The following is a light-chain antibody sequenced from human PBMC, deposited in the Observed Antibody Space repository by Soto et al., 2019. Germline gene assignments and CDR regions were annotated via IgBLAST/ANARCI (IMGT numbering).Light chain of an antibody. CDR3: QQRFNWPRFT. V-gene: IGKV3-11*01. Sequence: EIVLTQSPATLSLSPGERATLSCRASQSVSSYLAWYQQKPGQAPRLLIYDASHRATGIPARFSGGGSGTDFPLTISSLEPEDFAVYYCQQRFNWPRFTFGQGTKLEIK. CDR1: QSVSSY. CDR2: DAS. J-gene: IGKJ2*01.